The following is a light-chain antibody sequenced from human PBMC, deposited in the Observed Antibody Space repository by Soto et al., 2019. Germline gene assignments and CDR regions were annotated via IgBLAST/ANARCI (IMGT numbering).Light chain of an antibody. CDR1: SGHTSYG. Sequence: QLVLTQSPSASASLGASVKLTCTLSSGHTSYGIAWHQQQPEKGPRYLMKLNSDDSHTKGDGIPDRFSGSSSGAEHYLTISSLQSEDEADYYCQAWGTGIRVFGTGTKLTVL. V-gene: IGLV4-69*01. CDR3: QAWGTGIRV. CDR2: LNSDDSH. J-gene: IGLJ1*01.